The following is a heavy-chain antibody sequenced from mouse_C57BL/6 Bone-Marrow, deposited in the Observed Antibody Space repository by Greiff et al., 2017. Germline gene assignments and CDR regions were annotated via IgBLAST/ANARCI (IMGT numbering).Heavy chain of an antibody. CDR1: GFTFSSYA. V-gene: IGHV5-9-1*02. Sequence: EVQGVESGEGLVKPGGSLKLSCAASGFTFSSYAMSWVRQTPEKRLEWVAYISSGGDYIYYADTVKGRFTISRDNARNTRYLQMSSLKSEDTAMYYCTRDNWDGAMDYWGQGTSVTVSS. CDR2: ISSGGDYI. J-gene: IGHJ4*01. CDR3: TRDNWDGAMDY. D-gene: IGHD4-1*01.